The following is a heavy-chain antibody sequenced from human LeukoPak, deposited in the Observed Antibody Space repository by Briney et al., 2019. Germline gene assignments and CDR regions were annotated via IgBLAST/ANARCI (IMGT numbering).Heavy chain of an antibody. Sequence: GGSLRLSCAASGFTFSSYAMSWVRQAPGKGLEWVSAISGSGGSTYYADSVKGRFTISRDNSKNTLYLQMSSLRAEDTAVYYCAKDPAAGSYYFDYWGQGTLVTVSS. V-gene: IGHV3-23*01. D-gene: IGHD6-13*01. J-gene: IGHJ4*02. CDR1: GFTFSSYA. CDR2: ISGSGGST. CDR3: AKDPAAGSYYFDY.